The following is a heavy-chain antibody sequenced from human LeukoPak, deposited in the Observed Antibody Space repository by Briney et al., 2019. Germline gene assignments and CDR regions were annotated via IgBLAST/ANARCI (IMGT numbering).Heavy chain of an antibody. Sequence: GGSLRLSCAASGFTFRSYGMHWVRQAPGKGLDWVAAIWYDGSNKYYADSVKGRFTISRDNSKNTLYLQMNSLRAEDTAVYYCAKGVRGPRTSYGMDVWGQGTTVTVSS. D-gene: IGHD3-10*02. CDR2: IWYDGSNK. V-gene: IGHV3-30*02. J-gene: IGHJ6*02. CDR3: AKGVRGPRTSYGMDV. CDR1: GFTFRSYG.